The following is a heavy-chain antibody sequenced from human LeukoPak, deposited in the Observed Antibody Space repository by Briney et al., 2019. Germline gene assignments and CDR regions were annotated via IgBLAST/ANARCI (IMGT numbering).Heavy chain of an antibody. Sequence: RWASVKVSCKASGYTFTSYGIGWVRQAPGQGLEWMGWISAYNGNTNYAQKLQGRVTMTTDTSTSTAYMELRSLRSDDTAVYYCARDIGWAFSGSYFDYWGQGTLVTVSS. CDR2: ISAYNGNT. J-gene: IGHJ4*02. D-gene: IGHD1-26*01. V-gene: IGHV1-18*01. CDR1: GYTFTSYG. CDR3: ARDIGWAFSGSYFDY.